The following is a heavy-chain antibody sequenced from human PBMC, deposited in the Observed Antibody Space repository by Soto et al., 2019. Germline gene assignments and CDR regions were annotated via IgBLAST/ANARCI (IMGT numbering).Heavy chain of an antibody. CDR3: ARDRILGVTVTEDAFDI. CDR2: ISAYNGNT. J-gene: IGHJ3*02. V-gene: IGHV1-18*01. D-gene: IGHD2-15*01. Sequence: ASVKVSCKASGYTFTSYGISWVRQAPGQGLEWMGWISAYNGNTNYAQKLQGRVTMTTDTSTSTAYMELRSLRSDDTAVYYCARDRILGVTVTEDAFDISGQGTMGTVSS. CDR1: GYTFTSYG.